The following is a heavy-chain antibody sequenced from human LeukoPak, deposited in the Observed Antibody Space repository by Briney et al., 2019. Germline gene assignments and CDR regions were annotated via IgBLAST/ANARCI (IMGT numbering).Heavy chain of an antibody. D-gene: IGHD4-17*01. Sequence: PSETLSLTCTVSGGSNSSYYWSWIRQPPGKGLEWIGYIYYSGSTNYNPSLKSRVTISVDTSKNQFSLKLSSVTAADTAVYYCAGYGVLLNYWGQGTLVTVSS. CDR2: IYYSGST. V-gene: IGHV4-59*01. CDR3: AGYGVLLNY. J-gene: IGHJ4*02. CDR1: GGSNSSYY.